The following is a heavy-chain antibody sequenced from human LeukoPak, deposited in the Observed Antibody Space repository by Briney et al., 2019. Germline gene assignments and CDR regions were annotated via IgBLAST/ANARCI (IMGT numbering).Heavy chain of an antibody. J-gene: IGHJ4*02. CDR3: ARDFPGQGIDY. V-gene: IGHV3-7*01. D-gene: IGHD3-10*01. Sequence: GGFLRVSCAVSGFTFTSYWMSWFRQAPGKGLEWVANIKQDGSAKYYVDSVKGRFTISRDNAKNSLYLQMNSLRAEDTAVYYCARDFPGQGIDYWGQGTLVTVSS. CDR2: IKQDGSAK. CDR1: GFTFTSYW.